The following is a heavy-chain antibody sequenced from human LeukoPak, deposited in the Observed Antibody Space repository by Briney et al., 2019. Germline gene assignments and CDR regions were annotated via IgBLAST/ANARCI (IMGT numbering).Heavy chain of an antibody. CDR1: GGSISSGNW. CDR2: IYHSGST. CDR3: ARDGGYRAGSWLYYYYYMDV. Sequence: SGTLSLTCAVSGGSISSGNWWSWVRQPPGKGLEWIGEIYHSGSTNYNPSLKSRVTISVDKSKNQFSLKLSSVTAADTAVYYCARDGGYRAGSWLYYYYYMDVWGKGTTVTVSS. J-gene: IGHJ6*03. D-gene: IGHD1-26*01. V-gene: IGHV4-4*02.